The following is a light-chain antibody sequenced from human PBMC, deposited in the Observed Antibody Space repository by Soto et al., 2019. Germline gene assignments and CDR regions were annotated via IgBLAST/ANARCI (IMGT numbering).Light chain of an antibody. J-gene: IGKJ1*01. V-gene: IGKV3-20*01. Sequence: EIVLTQSPGTLSLSPGERATLSCRASEIITTRFIAWYQQKRGQAPRLVIWGASRRATGIPDRFSGSGSGTDCTRTVSRLEPEDFAVYYCQQYSVSPWTFGQGTRVEIK. CDR1: EIITTRF. CDR3: QQYSVSPWT. CDR2: GAS.